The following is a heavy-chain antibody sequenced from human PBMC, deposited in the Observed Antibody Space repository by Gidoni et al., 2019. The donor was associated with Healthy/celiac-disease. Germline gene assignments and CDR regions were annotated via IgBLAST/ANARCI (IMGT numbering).Heavy chain of an antibody. CDR3: ARPQGDYDSSGYYLLAFDI. D-gene: IGHD3-22*01. V-gene: IGHV4-59*08. Sequence: YNPSLKSRVTISVDTSKNQFSLKLSSVTAADTAVYYCARPQGDYDSSGYYLLAFDIWGQGTMVTVSS. J-gene: IGHJ3*02.